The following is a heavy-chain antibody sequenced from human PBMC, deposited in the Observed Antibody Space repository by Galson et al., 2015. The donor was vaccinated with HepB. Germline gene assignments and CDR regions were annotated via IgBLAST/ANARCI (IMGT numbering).Heavy chain of an antibody. D-gene: IGHD4-17*01. CDR3: ARDMFPMTTVTFPLLGYYYYYGMDV. CDR2: IIPIFGTA. V-gene: IGHV1-69*06. Sequence: SVKVSCKASGGTFSSYAISWVRQAPGQGLEWMGGIIPIFGTANYAQKFQGRVTITADKSTSTAYMELSSLRSEDTAVYYCARDMFPMTTVTFPLLGYYYYYGMDVWRQGTTVTVSS. CDR1: GGTFSSYA. J-gene: IGHJ6*02.